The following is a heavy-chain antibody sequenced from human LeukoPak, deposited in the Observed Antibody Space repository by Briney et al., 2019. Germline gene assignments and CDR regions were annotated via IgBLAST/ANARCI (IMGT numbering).Heavy chain of an antibody. D-gene: IGHD1-26*01. V-gene: IGHV4-34*01. Sequence: SETLSLTCAVYGGSFSGYYWSWIRQPPGKGLEWIGEINHSGSTNYNPSLKSRVTISVDTSKNQFSLKLSSVTAADTAVYYCARTIVGARDTEFDPWGQGTLVTVSS. CDR1: GGSFSGYY. CDR3: ARTIVGARDTEFDP. CDR2: INHSGST. J-gene: IGHJ5*02.